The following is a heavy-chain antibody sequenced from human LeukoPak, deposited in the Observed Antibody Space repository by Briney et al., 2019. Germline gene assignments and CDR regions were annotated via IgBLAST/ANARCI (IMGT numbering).Heavy chain of an antibody. D-gene: IGHD5-18*01. V-gene: IGHV3-30*04. CDR3: ARGADTAMGAAFDI. CDR2: ISYDGSNR. Sequence: GGSLRLSCAASGFTSSSYAMHWVRQAPGKGLEWVEVISYDGSNRYYADSVKGRFTISRDNSKNTLYLQMNRLRAEDTAVYYCARGADTAMGAAFDIWGQGTMVTVSS. J-gene: IGHJ3*02. CDR1: GFTSSSYA.